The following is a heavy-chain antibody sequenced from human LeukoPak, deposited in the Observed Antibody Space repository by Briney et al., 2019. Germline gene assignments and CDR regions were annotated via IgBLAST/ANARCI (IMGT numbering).Heavy chain of an antibody. CDR1: GGSFSGYY. CDR2: INHSGST. CDR3: ARSSATWRYYFDY. Sequence: SETLSLTCAVYGGSFSGYYWSWIRQPPGKGLEWIGEINHSGSTNYNPSLKSRVTISVDRSKNQFSLKLSSVTAADTAVYYCARSSATWRYYFDYWGQGTLVTVSS. J-gene: IGHJ4*02. V-gene: IGHV4-34*01. D-gene: IGHD2-2*01.